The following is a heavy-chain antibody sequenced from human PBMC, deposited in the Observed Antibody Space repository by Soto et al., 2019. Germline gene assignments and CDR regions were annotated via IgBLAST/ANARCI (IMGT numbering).Heavy chain of an antibody. CDR2: IRYDGSNK. V-gene: IGHV3-33*01. Sequence: GGSLRLSCAASGFTFSSYGMHWVRQAPGKGLEWVAVIRYDGSNKYYADSVKGRFTISRDNSKNTLYLQMNSLRAEDTAVYYCARVNCSSTSCHRRYYYYGMDVWGQGTTVTVSS. D-gene: IGHD2-2*01. J-gene: IGHJ6*02. CDR3: ARVNCSSTSCHRRYYYYGMDV. CDR1: GFTFSSYG.